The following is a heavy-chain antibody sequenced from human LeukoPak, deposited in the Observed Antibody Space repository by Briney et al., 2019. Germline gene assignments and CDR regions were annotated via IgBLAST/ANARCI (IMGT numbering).Heavy chain of an antibody. CDR1: GSTFSSYA. J-gene: IGHJ4*02. D-gene: IGHD2-2*01. Sequence: GGSLRLSCAASGSTFSSYAMSWVRQAPGKGLEWVSAISGSGGSTYYADSVEGRFTISRDNSRNTLYLQMNSLRAEDTAVYYCAKGTYCSSTSCFPTGYWGQGTLVTVSS. V-gene: IGHV3-23*01. CDR2: ISGSGGST. CDR3: AKGTYCSSTSCFPTGY.